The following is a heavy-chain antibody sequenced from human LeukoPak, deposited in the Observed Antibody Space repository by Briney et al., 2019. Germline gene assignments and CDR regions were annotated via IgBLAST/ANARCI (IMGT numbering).Heavy chain of an antibody. J-gene: IGHJ5*02. CDR2: ISAYNGNT. CDR1: GGTFSSYG. D-gene: IGHD1-26*01. V-gene: IGHV1-18*01. CDR3: ARDSWELLWWFDP. Sequence: GASVKVSCKASGGTFSSYGISWVRQAPGQGLEWMGWISAYNGNTNYAQKLQGRVTMTTDTSTSTAYMELRSLRSDDTAVYYCARDSWELLWWFDPWGQGALVTVSS.